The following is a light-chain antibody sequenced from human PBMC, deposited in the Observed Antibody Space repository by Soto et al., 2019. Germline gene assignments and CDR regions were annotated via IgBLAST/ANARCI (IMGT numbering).Light chain of an antibody. J-gene: IGLJ2*01. CDR3: SSYTTFRTPHVA. Sequence: QSALTQPASVSGSLGRSITISCTGTGSDVGGYNYVSWYQQHPGQAPKLLIHDVTNRPSGISDRFSGSKSANTASLTISNLRPEDEAHYYCSSYTTFRTPHVAFGGGTKVTVL. V-gene: IGLV2-14*03. CDR2: DVT. CDR1: GSDVGGYNY.